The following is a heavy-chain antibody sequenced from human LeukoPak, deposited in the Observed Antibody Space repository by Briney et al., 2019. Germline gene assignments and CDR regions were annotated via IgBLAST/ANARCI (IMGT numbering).Heavy chain of an antibody. Sequence: PGGSLRLSCAASGFTFSSYTMNWVRQAPGQGLEWVSFIGTTSTDINYADSVRGRFTISRDNTKNSLYLQMNSLRVEDTAVYYCVRDLHWGQGTLVTVSS. CDR1: GFTFSSYT. V-gene: IGHV3-21*03. CDR3: VRDLH. J-gene: IGHJ4*02. CDR2: IGTTSTDI.